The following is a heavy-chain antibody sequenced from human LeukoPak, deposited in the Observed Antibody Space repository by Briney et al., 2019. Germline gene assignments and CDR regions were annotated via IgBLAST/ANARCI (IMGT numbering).Heavy chain of an antibody. CDR2: IYYSGST. D-gene: IGHD3-22*01. J-gene: IGHJ4*02. V-gene: IGHV4-59*01. CDR3: ARSHNYYDTSGLDY. Sequence: SETLSLTCTVSGGSISSYYWSWIRQPPGKGLEWIGYIYYSGSTNYNPSLKSRVTISVDTSKNQFSLKLSSVTAADTAVYYCARSHNYYDTSGLDYWGRGTLVTVSS. CDR1: GGSISSYY.